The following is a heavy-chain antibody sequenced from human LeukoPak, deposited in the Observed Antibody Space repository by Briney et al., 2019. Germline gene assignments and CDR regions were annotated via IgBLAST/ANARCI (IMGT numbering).Heavy chain of an antibody. CDR3: ARYERDIVVVPAATKRWFDP. Sequence: ASVKVSCKTSGYTFTSYDINWVRQATGQGLEWMGWMNPNSGNTGYAQKFQGRVTMTRNTSISTAYMELSSLRSEDTAVYYWARYERDIVVVPAATKRWFDPWGQGTLVTVSS. CDR2: MNPNSGNT. D-gene: IGHD2-2*01. V-gene: IGHV1-8*01. CDR1: GYTFTSYD. J-gene: IGHJ5*02.